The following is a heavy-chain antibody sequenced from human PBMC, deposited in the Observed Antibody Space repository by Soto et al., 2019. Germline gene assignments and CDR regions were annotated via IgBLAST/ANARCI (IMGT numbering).Heavy chain of an antibody. J-gene: IGHJ6*02. Sequence: QVQLVESGGGVVQPGRSLRLSCVAAGFTFSSYGMHWVRQAPGKGLEWVAVIWYDGSNKYYADSVKGRFTISRDNSKNTLYLQMNSLRAEDTAVYYGARDYGGDYAHYGMDVWGQGTTVTVSS. CDR2: IWYDGSNK. CDR3: ARDYGGDYAHYGMDV. V-gene: IGHV3-33*01. D-gene: IGHD4-17*01. CDR1: GFTFSSYG.